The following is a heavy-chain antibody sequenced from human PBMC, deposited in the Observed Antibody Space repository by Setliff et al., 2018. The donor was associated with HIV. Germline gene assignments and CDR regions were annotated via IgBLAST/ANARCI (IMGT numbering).Heavy chain of an antibody. V-gene: IGHV3-48*03. CDR3: ASSGSGSYINWFGP. CDR1: GFTFSSYE. CDR2: ISSSDK. J-gene: IGHJ5*02. D-gene: IGHD3-10*01. Sequence: PGGSLRLSCAASGFTFSSYEMNWVRQAPGKGLEWVSYISSSDKFYADSVKGRFTISRDNSKNTLYLQMNSLGAEDTAVYYCASSGSGSYINWFGPWGQGTLVTVSS.